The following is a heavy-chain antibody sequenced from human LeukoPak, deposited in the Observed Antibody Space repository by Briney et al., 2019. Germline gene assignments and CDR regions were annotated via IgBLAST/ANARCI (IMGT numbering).Heavy chain of an antibody. J-gene: IGHJ4*02. Sequence: PGGSLRLSCAASGFTFSSYGMHWVRQAPGKGLEWVAFIRYDGSNKYYADSVKGRFTISRDNSKNTLYLQMNSLRAEDTAVYYCAKDTGDYGDYGVVFDYWGQGTLVTVSS. CDR3: AKDTGDYGDYGVVFDY. V-gene: IGHV3-30*02. D-gene: IGHD4-17*01. CDR1: GFTFSSYG. CDR2: IRYDGSNK.